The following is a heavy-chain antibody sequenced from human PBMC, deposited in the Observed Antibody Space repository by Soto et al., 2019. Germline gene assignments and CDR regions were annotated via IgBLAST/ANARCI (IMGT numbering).Heavy chain of an antibody. J-gene: IGHJ4*02. CDR2: ISYDGSKK. D-gene: IGHD3-10*01. CDR1: GFTFSSYA. V-gene: IGHV3-30*18. Sequence: QVQLVESGGGVVQPGRSLGLSCVVSGFTFSSYAMHWVRQAPGKGLEWVAIISYDGSKKYFADSVKGRFTISRDNSKNTLYLQMNSLRTEDTAVYYCAKDRLYYYYDWGSYGYYFDQWGQGTQVIVSS. CDR3: AKDRLYYYYDWGSYGYYFDQ.